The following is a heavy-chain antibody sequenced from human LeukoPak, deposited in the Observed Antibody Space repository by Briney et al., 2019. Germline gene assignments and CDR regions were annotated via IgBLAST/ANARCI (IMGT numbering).Heavy chain of an antibody. CDR2: INPNSGGT. CDR3: ARVLARYGNLDY. CDR1: GYTFTDYY. D-gene: IGHD1-14*01. V-gene: IGHV1-2*02. Sequence: ASVKVSCKASGYTFTDYYLHWARQAPGQGLEWMGWINPNSGGTNYAQTFQGRVTMTRDTSITTAYLELSRLRSDDTAVYYCARVLARYGNLDYWGQGILVTVSS. J-gene: IGHJ4*02.